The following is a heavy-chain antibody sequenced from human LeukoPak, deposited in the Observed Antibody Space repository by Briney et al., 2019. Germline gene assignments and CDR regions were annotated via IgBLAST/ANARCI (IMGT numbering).Heavy chain of an antibody. CDR1: GYTFTDYY. Sequence: ASVKVSCKASGYTFTDYYMHWVRQAPGQRFEWMGWINTDSGGTNYAQKFRGRVTMTRDTSISIAYMDLSRLRSDDTAVYYCARGAPRTAVVPATVGTLDYWGHGTLVTVSS. J-gene: IGHJ4*01. CDR2: INTDSGGT. CDR3: ARGAPRTAVVPATVGTLDY. D-gene: IGHD2-2*01. V-gene: IGHV1-2*02.